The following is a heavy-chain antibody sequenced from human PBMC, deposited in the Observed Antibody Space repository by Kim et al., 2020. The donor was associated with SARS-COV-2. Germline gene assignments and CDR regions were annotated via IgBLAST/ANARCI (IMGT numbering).Heavy chain of an antibody. Sequence: DTVKGRFTISRDNSKNTLYLQMNSLRAEDTAVYYCAKDISYYDSSGYTDYWGQGTLVTVSS. CDR3: AKDISYYDSSGYTDY. V-gene: IGHV3-23*01. J-gene: IGHJ4*02. D-gene: IGHD3-22*01.